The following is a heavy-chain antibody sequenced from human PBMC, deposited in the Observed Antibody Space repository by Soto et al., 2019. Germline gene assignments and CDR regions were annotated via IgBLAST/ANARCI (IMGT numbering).Heavy chain of an antibody. Sequence: TLSLTCTVSGGSISSYYWSWIRQPPGKALEWLARIEWDDDNYYSTSLKTRLTIFKDTSKNQVVLTMTNVDPMDTGTYYCARRDGYNSYHFEYWGQGALVTVS. CDR2: IEWDDDN. CDR1: GGSISSYYW. CDR3: ARRDGYNSYHFEY. V-gene: IGHV2-70*12. J-gene: IGHJ4*02. D-gene: IGHD1-1*01.